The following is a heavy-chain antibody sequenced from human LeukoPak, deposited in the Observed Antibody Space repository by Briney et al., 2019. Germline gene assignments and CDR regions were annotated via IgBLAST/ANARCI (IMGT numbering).Heavy chain of an antibody. V-gene: IGHV1-2*02. CDR3: AKGEYSSSWYGGYYYYYMDV. J-gene: IGHJ6*03. Sequence: GASVKVSCKASGYTFTGYYMHWVRQAPGQGLEWMGWINPNSGGTNYAQKFQGRVTMTRDTSISTAYMELSRLRSDDTAVYYCAKGEYSSSWYGGYYYYYMDVWGKGTTVTISS. CDR2: INPNSGGT. CDR1: GYTFTGYY. D-gene: IGHD6-13*01.